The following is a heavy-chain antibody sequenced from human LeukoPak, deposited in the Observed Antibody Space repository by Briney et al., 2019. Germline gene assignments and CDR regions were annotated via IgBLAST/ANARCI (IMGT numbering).Heavy chain of an antibody. Sequence: GGSLRLSCAASGSTFSSYWMHWVRQAPGKGRVWVSRINSDGSSTSYADSVKGRFTSSRDNAKNTLYLQMNSLRAEDTAVYYCSRGGTRYSYGLHAFDIWGQGTMVTVSS. J-gene: IGHJ3*02. CDR3: SRGGTRYSYGLHAFDI. V-gene: IGHV3-74*01. D-gene: IGHD5-18*01. CDR1: GSTFSSYW. CDR2: INSDGSST.